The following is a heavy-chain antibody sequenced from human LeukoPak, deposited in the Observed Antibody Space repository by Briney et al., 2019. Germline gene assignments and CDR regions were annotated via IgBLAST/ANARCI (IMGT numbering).Heavy chain of an antibody. CDR3: ALPYTKEWIQLWFDYFDY. V-gene: IGHV1-8*03. CDR1: GYTFTSYD. CDR2: MNPNSGNT. Sequence: GASVKVSCKASGYTFTSYDINWVRQATGQGLEWMGWMNPNSGNTGYAQKFQGRVTITRNTSISTAYTELSSLRSEDTAVYYCALPYTKEWIQLWFDYFDYWGQGTLVTVSS. J-gene: IGHJ4*02. D-gene: IGHD5-18*01.